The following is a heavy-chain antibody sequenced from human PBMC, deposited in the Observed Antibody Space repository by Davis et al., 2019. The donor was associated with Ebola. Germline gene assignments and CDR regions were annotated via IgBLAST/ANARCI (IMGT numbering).Heavy chain of an antibody. CDR3: ARGYGTFDY. CDR1: GFTFSNYD. Sequence: GESLKISCAASGFTFSNYDMHWVRQTSGKGLEWVSVIGAAGDTYYSDSVKGRFTISRDNAKNSLYLQMNSLRAEDTAVYYCARGYGTFDYWGQGTLVTVSS. J-gene: IGHJ4*02. V-gene: IGHV3-13*01. D-gene: IGHD5-18*01. CDR2: IGAAGDT.